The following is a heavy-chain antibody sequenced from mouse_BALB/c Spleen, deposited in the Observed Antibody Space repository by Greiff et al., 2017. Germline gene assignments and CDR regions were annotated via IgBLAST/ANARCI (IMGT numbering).Heavy chain of an antibody. J-gene: IGHJ4*01. D-gene: IGHD1-1*02. V-gene: IGHV4-1*02. CDR3: ARLRGYGAMDY. Sequence: EVQLQQSGGGLVQPGGSLKLSCAASGFDFSRYWMSWVRQAPGKGLEWIGEINPDSSTINYTPSLKDKFIISRDNAKNTLYLQMSKVRSEDTALYYCARLRGYGAMDYWGQGTSVTVSS. CDR2: INPDSSTI. CDR1: GFDFSRYW.